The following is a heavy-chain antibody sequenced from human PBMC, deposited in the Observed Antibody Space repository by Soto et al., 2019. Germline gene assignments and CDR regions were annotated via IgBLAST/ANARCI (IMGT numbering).Heavy chain of an antibody. CDR1: GYIFTNSY. V-gene: IGHV1-46*01. J-gene: IGHJ4*02. CDR2: INPSAGRT. Sequence: QVQLVQSGAEVQKPGASVRVSCKASGYIFTNSYLHWVRQAPGQGLEWMGIINPSAGRTNYAQNFQGRVTMTADTSTSTVYMELSSLRSEDTAVYYFAGETDILTGFVIDYWGQGTLVIVSS. D-gene: IGHD3-9*01. CDR3: AGETDILTGFVIDY.